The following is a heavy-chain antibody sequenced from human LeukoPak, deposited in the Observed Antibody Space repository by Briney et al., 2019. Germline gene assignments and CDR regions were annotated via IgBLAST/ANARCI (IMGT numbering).Heavy chain of an antibody. V-gene: IGHV3-7*03. CDR3: VRGGYSYGNF. CDR1: GFTFSTYW. CDR2: IKQDGSDK. D-gene: IGHD5-18*01. J-gene: IGHJ4*02. Sequence: GGSLRLSCAASGFTFSTYWMSWVRHTPVKGLEWVANIKQDGSDKNYVDSVKGRFTISRDNAKNSLSLQMNSLRAEDTAVYYCVRGGYSYGNFWGQGTLVTVSS.